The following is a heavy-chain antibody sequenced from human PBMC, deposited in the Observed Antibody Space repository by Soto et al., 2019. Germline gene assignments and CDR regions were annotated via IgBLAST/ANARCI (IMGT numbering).Heavy chain of an antibody. CDR2: ISYDGSNK. CDR1: GVTFSSYG. D-gene: IGHD5-12*01. J-gene: IGHJ4*02. CDR3: AKISGYAFIERGSDY. V-gene: IGHV3-30*18. Sequence: GGSLRLSCAASGVTFSSYGMHWVRQAPGKGLEWVAVISYDGSNKYYADSVKGRFTISRDNSKNTLYLQMNSLRAEDTAVYYCAKISGYAFIERGSDYWGQGTLVTVSS.